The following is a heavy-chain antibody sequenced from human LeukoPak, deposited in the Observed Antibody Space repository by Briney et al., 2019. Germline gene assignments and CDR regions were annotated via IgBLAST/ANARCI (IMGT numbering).Heavy chain of an antibody. J-gene: IGHJ4*02. V-gene: IGHV3-23*01. Sequence: TGGSLRLSCAASGFTFSTYAMSWVRQAPGKGLEWVSGISGSGGGTYYADSVKGRFTISRDNSKNTVYQQMNSLRAEDTAVYYCAKDQGYSYAPGDYWGQGTLVTVSS. CDR2: ISGSGGGT. D-gene: IGHD5-18*01. CDR3: AKDQGYSYAPGDY. CDR1: GFTFSTYA.